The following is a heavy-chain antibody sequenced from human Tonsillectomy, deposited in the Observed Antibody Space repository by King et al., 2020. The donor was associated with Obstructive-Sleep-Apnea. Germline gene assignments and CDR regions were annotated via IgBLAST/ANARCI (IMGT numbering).Heavy chain of an antibody. CDR1: GGSITSGDYY. J-gene: IGHJ1*01. V-gene: IGHV4-30-4*01. CDR2: ST. CDR3: ARSLGFEAEYFQH. Sequence: VQLQESGPGLVKPSQTLSLTCTVSGGSITSGDYYWSWIRQPPGKGLEWIGSTYYNPSLKSRVTISVDTSKNQFSLKLSSVTAADTAVYYCARSLGFEAEYFQHWGQGTLVTVSS. D-gene: IGHD3-16*01.